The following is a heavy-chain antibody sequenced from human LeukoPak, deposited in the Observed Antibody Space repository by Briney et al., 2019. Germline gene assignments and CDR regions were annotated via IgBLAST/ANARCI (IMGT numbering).Heavy chain of an antibody. V-gene: IGHV4-39*01. D-gene: IGHD3-22*01. J-gene: IGHJ3*02. CDR3: ARHYYDSSGYYLEGFDI. CDR2: IYYSGAS. Sequence: SETLSLTCTVSGDSISSNSYYWGWIRQPPGKGLEWIGSIYYSGASYYSPSLKSRVTISVDTSKNQFSLKLSSVTAADTAVFYCARHYYDSSGYYLEGFDIWGQGTMVTVPS. CDR1: GDSISSNSYY.